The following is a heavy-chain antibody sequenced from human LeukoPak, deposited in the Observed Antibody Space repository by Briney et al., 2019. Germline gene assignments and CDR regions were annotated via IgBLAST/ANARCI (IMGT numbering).Heavy chain of an antibody. CDR1: GFTVSSNY. J-gene: IGHJ1*01. V-gene: IGHV3-30*03. CDR2: ISYDGSNK. CDR3: ARDLGLRGDYAYFQH. D-gene: IGHD2-21*02. Sequence: ETGGSLRLSCAASGFTVSSNYMSWVRQAPGKGLEWVAVISYDGSNKYYADSVKGRFTISRDNSKNTLYLQMNSLRAEDTAVYYCARDLGLRGDYAYFQHWGQGTLVTVSS.